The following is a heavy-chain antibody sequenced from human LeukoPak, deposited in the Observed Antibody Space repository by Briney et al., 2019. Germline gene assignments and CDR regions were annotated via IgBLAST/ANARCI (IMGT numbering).Heavy chain of an antibody. Sequence: ASVKVSCKVSGHPLRELPMDWVRHAPGKGLGWMGGFDPENDERLYAQKFRGRLTMTEDTSTDTAYMELSSLRSEDTAVYYCATEVTSIVPDYWGQGTLVTVSS. CDR3: ATEVTSIVPDY. D-gene: IGHD2-21*01. CDR1: GHPLRELP. CDR2: FDPENDER. J-gene: IGHJ4*02. V-gene: IGHV1-24*01.